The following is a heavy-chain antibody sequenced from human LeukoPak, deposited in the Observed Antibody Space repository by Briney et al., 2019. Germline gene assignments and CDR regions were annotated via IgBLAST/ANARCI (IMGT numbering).Heavy chain of an antibody. Sequence: PGGSLRLSCAASGFTFSSYAMHWVRQAPGKGLEWVAVISYDGSNKYYADSVKGRFTISRDNSKNTLYLQMNSLRAEDTAVYYCARDGEYSSSSFDYWGQGTLVTVSS. D-gene: IGHD6-6*01. J-gene: IGHJ4*02. CDR2: ISYDGSNK. CDR1: GFTFSSYA. CDR3: ARDGEYSSSSFDY. V-gene: IGHV3-30-3*01.